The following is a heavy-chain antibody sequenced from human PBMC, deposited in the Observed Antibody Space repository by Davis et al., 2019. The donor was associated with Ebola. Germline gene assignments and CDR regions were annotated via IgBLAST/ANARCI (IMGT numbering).Heavy chain of an antibody. D-gene: IGHD3-22*01. V-gene: IGHV3-30-3*01. CDR1: GFTFSNYA. CDR3: ARDRGDSSGYYYFDY. Sequence: PGGSLRLSCAASGFTFSNYAMHWVRQAPGKGLEWVAIISYDGTNIYYADSVKGRFTISRDNSKNTLYLQMNSLRVGDTAVYYCARDRGDSSGYYYFDYWGQGTLVTVSS. CDR2: ISYDGTNI. J-gene: IGHJ4*02.